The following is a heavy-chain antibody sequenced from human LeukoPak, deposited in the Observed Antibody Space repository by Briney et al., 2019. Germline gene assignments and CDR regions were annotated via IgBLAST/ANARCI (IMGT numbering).Heavy chain of an antibody. CDR1: GFTFSNYW. V-gene: IGHV3-7*01. CDR3: VRDGGVSGYDLLDY. D-gene: IGHD5-12*01. Sequence: GGSLRLSCAASGFTFSNYWMTWVRQAPGKGLEWVAHINQDGSEEHYMDSAKARFTISRDNAKNSLSLRMNSLRAEDTAVYYCVRDGGVSGYDLLDYWGQGTLVTVSS. CDR2: INQDGSEE. J-gene: IGHJ4*02.